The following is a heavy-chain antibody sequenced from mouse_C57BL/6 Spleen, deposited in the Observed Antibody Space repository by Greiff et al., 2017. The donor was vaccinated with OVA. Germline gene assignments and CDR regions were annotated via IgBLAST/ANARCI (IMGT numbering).Heavy chain of an antibody. CDR2: ISYSGST. Sequence: DVQLQESGPGMVKPSQSLSLTCTVTGYSITSGYDWHWIRHFPGNKLEWMGYISYSGSTNYNPSLKSRISITHDTSKNHFFLKLNSVTTEDTATYYCARDEGGSFAYWGQGTLVTVSA. CDR1: GYSITSGYD. CDR3: ARDEGGSFAY. V-gene: IGHV3-1*01. J-gene: IGHJ3*01.